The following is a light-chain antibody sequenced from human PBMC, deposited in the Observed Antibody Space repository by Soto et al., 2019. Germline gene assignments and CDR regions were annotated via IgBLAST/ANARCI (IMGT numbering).Light chain of an antibody. J-gene: IGKJ4*01. CDR2: AAT. Sequence: DIQMTQSPSSLSASVGDRVTITCRASQSISSYLNWYQEKPGKAPKLLISAATSLQSGVPSRFSGSGSGTAFTLTISSLLPEDFATYYCQQSYSTPLTFGGGTKVEIK. CDR1: QSISSY. V-gene: IGKV1-39*01. CDR3: QQSYSTPLT.